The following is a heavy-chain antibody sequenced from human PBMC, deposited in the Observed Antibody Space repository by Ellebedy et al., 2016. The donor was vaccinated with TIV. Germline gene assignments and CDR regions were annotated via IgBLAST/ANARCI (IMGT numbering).Heavy chain of an antibody. V-gene: IGHV3-23*01. CDR1: GFTFSSYA. Sequence: GGSLRLXCAASGFTFSSYAMTWVRQAPGKGLEWVSTIRGSGGGSDYADSVKGRFIISRDNSKNTLYLQMNSLRADDTAVYHCVRVLSYHPHYMDAWGKGTTVTVSS. D-gene: IGHD3-10*01. CDR2: IRGSGGGS. CDR3: VRVLSYHPHYMDA. J-gene: IGHJ6*03.